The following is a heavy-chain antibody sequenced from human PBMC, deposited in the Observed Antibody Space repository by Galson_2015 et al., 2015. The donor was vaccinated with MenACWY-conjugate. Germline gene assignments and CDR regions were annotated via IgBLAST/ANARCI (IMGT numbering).Heavy chain of an antibody. D-gene: IGHD3-16*01. J-gene: IGHJ6*03. CDR1: GFTFSSYW. V-gene: IGHV3-74*01. CDR3: ARSYVPGSDRKNYYMDV. CDR2: VNSDGSGT. Sequence: SLRLSCAASGFTFSSYWMNWVRQAPGKGLVWVSRVNSDGSGTGYADSVKGRFTISRDNAKNMLFLQMNSLKVEDTAVYYCARSYVPGSDRKNYYMDVWGGGTTVTVSS.